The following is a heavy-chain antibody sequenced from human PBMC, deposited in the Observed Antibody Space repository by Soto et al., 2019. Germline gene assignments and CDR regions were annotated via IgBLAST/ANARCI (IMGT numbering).Heavy chain of an antibody. D-gene: IGHD6-6*01. CDR1: GYTFTNYG. CDR2: ISAYNGDT. CDR3: ASVRQLVGYFFYYMDV. Sequence: QVQLLQSGAEVKKPGASVKVSCKASGYTFTNYGITWVRQAPGQGLEWMGWISAYNGDTHYTQRLQGRVTMTTDTSTSTAYRELRGLRSDDTAVYYCASVRQLVGYFFYYMDVWGKGTTVTVSS. V-gene: IGHV1-18*01. J-gene: IGHJ6*03.